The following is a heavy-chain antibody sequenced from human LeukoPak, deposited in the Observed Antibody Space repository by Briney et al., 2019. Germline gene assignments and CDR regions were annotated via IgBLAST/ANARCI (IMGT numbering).Heavy chain of an antibody. Sequence: PSETLSLTCTVSGVSMRGHHWTWIRQPPGTGLEGVGYFYDRGECNYNPSLKSRVTIWMDMSNNPFSLTMSSVTAADTAMYYCARLLRPGGRKGDAFDIWGQGTLVTVSS. CDR2: FYDRGEC. V-gene: IGHV4-59*08. CDR3: ARLLRPGGRKGDAFDI. J-gene: IGHJ3*02. CDR1: GVSMRGHH. D-gene: IGHD1-26*01.